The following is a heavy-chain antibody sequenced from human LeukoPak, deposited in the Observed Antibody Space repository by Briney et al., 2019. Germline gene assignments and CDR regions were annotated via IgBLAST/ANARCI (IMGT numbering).Heavy chain of an antibody. D-gene: IGHD2-2*02. Sequence: PSETLSLTCTVSGGSISSYYWSWIRQPPGKGLEWIGYIYYSGSTNYNPSLKSRVTISVDTSKNQFSLKLSSVTAADTAVYYCARAIRLRDAFDIWGQGTMVTVSS. CDR2: IYYSGST. J-gene: IGHJ3*02. V-gene: IGHV4-59*01. CDR1: GGSISSYY. CDR3: ARAIRLRDAFDI.